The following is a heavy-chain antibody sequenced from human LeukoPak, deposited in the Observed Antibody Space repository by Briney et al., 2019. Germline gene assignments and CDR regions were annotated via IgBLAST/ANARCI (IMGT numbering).Heavy chain of an antibody. Sequence: GGSLRLSCVVSGFTFNKYWMRWVRQAPGKGVEWVATMRQDGGEIYYVDSVKGGFTISRDKGKNSMYLQMNRLRAEDTAMYYCARIMDLLGVHFDFWGQGTLVTVSS. D-gene: IGHD2-8*01. CDR2: MRQDGGEI. CDR1: GFTFNKYW. CDR3: ARIMDLLGVHFDF. J-gene: IGHJ4*02. V-gene: IGHV3-7*01.